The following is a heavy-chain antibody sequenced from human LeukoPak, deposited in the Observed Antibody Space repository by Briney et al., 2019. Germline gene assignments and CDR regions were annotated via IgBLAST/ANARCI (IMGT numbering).Heavy chain of an antibody. CDR3: ARGGVDFGVVMPFDY. CDR1: GGTFSSYA. Sequence: SVKVSCKASGGTFSSYAISWVRQAPGQGLEWMGGIIPIFGTANYAQKFQGRVTITADESTSTAYMELSSLRSEDTAVYYCARGGVDFGVVMPFDYWGQGTLVTVSS. J-gene: IGHJ4*02. CDR2: IIPIFGTA. D-gene: IGHD3-3*01. V-gene: IGHV1-69*13.